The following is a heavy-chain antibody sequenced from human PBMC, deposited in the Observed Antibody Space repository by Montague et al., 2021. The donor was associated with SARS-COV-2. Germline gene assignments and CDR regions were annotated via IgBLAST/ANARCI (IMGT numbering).Heavy chain of an antibody. CDR3: ARDFAHRGD. J-gene: IGHJ4*02. D-gene: IGHD3-10*01. CDR2: INGVGSAT. CDR1: GFIFKDYW. Sequence: SLRLSCAASGFIFKDYWMHWVRQVPGKGLVWVSRINGVGSATTYADFVKGRFTISRDNAANTLYLQMDSLRAEDTAVYYCARDFAHRGDWGQGTLVTVSS. V-gene: IGHV3-74*01.